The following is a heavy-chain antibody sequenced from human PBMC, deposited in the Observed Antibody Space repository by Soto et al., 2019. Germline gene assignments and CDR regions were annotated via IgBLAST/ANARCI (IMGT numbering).Heavy chain of an antibody. CDR2: INIDGSST. Sequence: GGSLRLSCAASGFTLSSYWMHWVRQAPGRGLVWVSRINIDGSSTSYADSVKGRFTISRDNAKNTLYLQVNSLRAEDTAVYYCARSRDGYNFVGDCWGQGTLVTVSS. CDR1: GFTLSSYW. V-gene: IGHV3-74*01. CDR3: ARSRDGYNFVGDC. J-gene: IGHJ4*02. D-gene: IGHD5-12*01.